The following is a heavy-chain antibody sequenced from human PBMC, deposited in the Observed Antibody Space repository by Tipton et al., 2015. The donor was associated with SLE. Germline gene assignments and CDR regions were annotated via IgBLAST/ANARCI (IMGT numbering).Heavy chain of an antibody. CDR2: INHVGST. D-gene: IGHD3-10*01. J-gene: IGHJ6*02. CDR1: TGSSSGYY. CDR3: ARGWVGYEWGYPGRSRYYYGMDV. Sequence: TLSLTCAVYTGSSSGYYWSWIRQPPGKGLEWIGEINHVGSTKYNPSLKSRVAISVDTSKSQFSLILTSVTAADTAAYYCARGWVGYEWGYPGRSRYYYGMDVWGQGATVTVSS. V-gene: IGHV4-34*01.